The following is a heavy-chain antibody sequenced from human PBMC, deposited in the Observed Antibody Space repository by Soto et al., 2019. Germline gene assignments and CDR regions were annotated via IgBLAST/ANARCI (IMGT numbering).Heavy chain of an antibody. CDR2: IIPIFGTA. J-gene: IGHJ5*02. V-gene: IGHV1-69*13. CDR1: GGTFSSYA. D-gene: IGHD3-3*01. CDR3: ARETKDDFWGGYSNWFDP. Sequence: SVKVSCKASGGTFSSYAISWVRQAPGQGLEWMGGIIPIFGTANYAQKFQGRVTITADESTSTAYMELSSLRSEDTAVYYCARETKDDFWGGYSNWFDPWGQGTLVTVSS.